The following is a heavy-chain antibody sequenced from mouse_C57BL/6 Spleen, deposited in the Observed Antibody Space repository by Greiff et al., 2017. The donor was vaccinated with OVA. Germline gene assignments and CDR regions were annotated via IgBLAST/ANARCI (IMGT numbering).Heavy chain of an antibody. CDR1: GYTFTGYW. CDR3: ARKGALWDYDYFDY. D-gene: IGHD2-4*01. Sequence: VKLVESGAELMKPGASVKLSCKASGYTFTGYWIEWVKQRPGHGLEWIGEILPGSGSTNYNEKFKGKATFTADTASNTAYMQLSSLTTEYSAIYDCARKGALWDYDYFDYWGQGTTLTVSS. J-gene: IGHJ2*01. V-gene: IGHV1-9*01. CDR2: ILPGSGST.